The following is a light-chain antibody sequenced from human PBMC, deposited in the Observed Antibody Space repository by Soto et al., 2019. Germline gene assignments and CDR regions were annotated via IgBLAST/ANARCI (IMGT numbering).Light chain of an antibody. CDR2: AAS. Sequence: DIAMTQSPSTLSGSVGDRVTVTCRASQTIGSWLAWHQQKPGKAPTLLIYAASNLQSGVPSRFRGSRSGTEFTLTVSSLQPADFATYYCLQDHDDSWTFGQGTKVDIK. CDR3: LQDHDDSWT. J-gene: IGKJ1*01. V-gene: IGKV1-5*01. CDR1: QTIGSW.